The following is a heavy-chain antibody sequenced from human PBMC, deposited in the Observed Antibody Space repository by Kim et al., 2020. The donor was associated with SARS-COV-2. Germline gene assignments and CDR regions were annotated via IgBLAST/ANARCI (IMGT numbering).Heavy chain of an antibody. Sequence: SETLSLTCAVYGGSFSGYYWSWIRQPPGKGLEWIGEINHSGSTNYNPSLKSRVTISVDTSKNQFSLKLSSVTAADTAVYYCASRVHYGSGSKRDYWGQGTLVTVSS. D-gene: IGHD3-10*01. CDR3: ASRVHYGSGSKRDY. CDR2: INHSGST. J-gene: IGHJ4*02. V-gene: IGHV4-34*01. CDR1: GGSFSGYY.